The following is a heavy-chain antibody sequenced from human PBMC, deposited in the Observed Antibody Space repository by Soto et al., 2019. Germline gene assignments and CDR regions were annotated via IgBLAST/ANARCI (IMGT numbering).Heavy chain of an antibody. V-gene: IGHV3-9*01. CDR3: AKDTVVVAATVQDARPIYAFDI. Sequence: GGSLRLSCAASGFTFDDYAMHWVRQAPGKGLEWVSGISWNSGSIGYADSVKGRFTISRDNAKNSLYLQMNSLRAEDTALYYCAKDTVVVAATVQDARPIYAFDIWGQGTMVTVSS. D-gene: IGHD2-15*01. CDR1: GFTFDDYA. CDR2: ISWNSGSI. J-gene: IGHJ3*02.